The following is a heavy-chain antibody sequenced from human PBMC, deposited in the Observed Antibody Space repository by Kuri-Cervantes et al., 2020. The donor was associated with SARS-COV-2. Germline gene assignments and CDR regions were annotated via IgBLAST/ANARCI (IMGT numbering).Heavy chain of an antibody. CDR3: ARHYAFDRFHK. J-gene: IGHJ4*02. CDR1: GGSISSSSYY. CDR2: IYYSGST. V-gene: IGHV4-39*01. D-gene: IGHD3-9*01. Sequence: SETLSLTCTVSGGSISSSSYYWGWIRQPPGKGLEWIGGIYYSGSTYYNPSLKSRVTISVDTSKNQFSLKLSSVTAADTAVYYCARHYAFDRFHKWGQGTQVTVSS.